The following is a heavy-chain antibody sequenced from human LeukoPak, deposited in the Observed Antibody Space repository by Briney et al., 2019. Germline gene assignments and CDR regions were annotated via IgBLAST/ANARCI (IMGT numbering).Heavy chain of an antibody. CDR2: IIPIFDTA. CDR1: GGTFGSYS. CDR3: ARISLGAIWGYYYGMDV. J-gene: IGHJ6*02. Sequence: ASVKVSCKASGGTFGSYSICWVRQAPGQGLEWMGGIIPIFDTADYAQKFQGRVTITADESTSTAYMELSSLRSEDTAVFYCARISLGAIWGYYYGMDVWGQGTTVTVSS. D-gene: IGHD1-26*01. V-gene: IGHV1-69*13.